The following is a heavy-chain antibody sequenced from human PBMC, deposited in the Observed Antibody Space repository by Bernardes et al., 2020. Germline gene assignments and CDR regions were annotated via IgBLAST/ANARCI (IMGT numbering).Heavy chain of an antibody. J-gene: IGHJ6*02. CDR2: LNPNGGNT. V-gene: IGHV1-8*01. D-gene: IGHD1-26*01. Sequence: ASVKLSCKASGYTFTSYDSNWVRQATGQGLEWMGGLNPNGGNTGYAQKFQGRVTRTRNTSISTAYMELGSLRSEDTAGYYCARGSRVVGATLTHYYYGMDVWGPGPTVTVSS. CDR3: ARGSRVVGATLTHYYYGMDV. CDR1: GYTFTSYD.